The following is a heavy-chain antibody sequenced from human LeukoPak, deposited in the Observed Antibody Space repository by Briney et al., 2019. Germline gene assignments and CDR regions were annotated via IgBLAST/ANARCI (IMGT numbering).Heavy chain of an antibody. CDR3: ARSSSYYYDSSGYYNPYNWFDP. CDR2: IYYSGST. V-gene: IGHV4-39*01. D-gene: IGHD3-22*01. Sequence: SETLSLTCTVSGGSISSGSYYLGWIRQPPGKGLEWIGSIYYSGSTYYNPSLKSRVTISVDTSKNQFSLKLSSVTAADTAVCYCARSSSYYYDSSGYYNPYNWFDPWGQGTLVTVSS. CDR1: GGSISSGSYY. J-gene: IGHJ5*02.